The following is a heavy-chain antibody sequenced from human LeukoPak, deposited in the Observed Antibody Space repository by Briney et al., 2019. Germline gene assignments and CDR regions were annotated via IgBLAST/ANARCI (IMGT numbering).Heavy chain of an antibody. CDR2: IYYSGST. Sequence: SQTLSLTCTVSGGSISSGGYYWSWIRQHPGKGLEWIGYIYYSGSTYYNPSLKSRVTISVDTSKNQFSLKLSSVTAADTAVYYCARDPPYYDSSGRDDAFDIWGQGTMVTVSS. CDR3: ARDPPYYDSSGRDDAFDI. D-gene: IGHD3-22*01. J-gene: IGHJ3*02. CDR1: GGSISSGGYY. V-gene: IGHV4-31*03.